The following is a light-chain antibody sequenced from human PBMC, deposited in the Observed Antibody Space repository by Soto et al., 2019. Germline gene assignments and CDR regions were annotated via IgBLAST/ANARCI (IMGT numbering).Light chain of an antibody. Sequence: QSALTQPASVSGSPGQSIAISCTGTSSDVGYYNYDSWYQQHPGNAPNVMIYDVNNRPSGLPDRFSGSKAGNTASLTSAGLHAEDEADYYCSSYTSSSTYVFGTGTKLTVL. CDR3: SSYTSSSTYV. J-gene: IGLJ1*01. CDR2: DVN. CDR1: SSDVGYYNY. V-gene: IGLV2-14*01.